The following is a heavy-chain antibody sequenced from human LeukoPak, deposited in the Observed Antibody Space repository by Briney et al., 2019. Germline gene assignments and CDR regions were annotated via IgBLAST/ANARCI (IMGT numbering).Heavy chain of an antibody. V-gene: IGHV3-30*02. D-gene: IGHD3-22*01. CDR3: AKDGDSSGYDLSY. CDR2: IRYDGTKK. J-gene: IGHJ4*02. CDR1: GFIFSSYG. Sequence: GGSLRLSCAASGFIFSSYGMHWVRQAPGKGLEWVAFIRYDGTKKYYADSVKGRFTISRDNSKNTLYLQMNRLRAEDTAVYFCAKDGDSSGYDLSYWGQGTLVTVSS.